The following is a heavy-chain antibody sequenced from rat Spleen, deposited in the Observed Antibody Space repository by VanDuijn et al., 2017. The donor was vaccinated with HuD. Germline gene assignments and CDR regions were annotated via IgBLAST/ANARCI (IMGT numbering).Heavy chain of an antibody. V-gene: IGHV5-58*01. D-gene: IGHD1-7*01. CDR3: AVAGYGY. Sequence: EVQLVESGGGLVQPGRSLKLSCVASGITFNNFWMSWIRQAPGKGLEWVSSISSEGVNTYYPDSVKGRFTISRNNAENTVYLQMDSLRSEDTATYYCAVAGYGYWGQGVMVTVSS. CDR1: GITFNNFW. CDR2: ISSEGVNT. J-gene: IGHJ2*01.